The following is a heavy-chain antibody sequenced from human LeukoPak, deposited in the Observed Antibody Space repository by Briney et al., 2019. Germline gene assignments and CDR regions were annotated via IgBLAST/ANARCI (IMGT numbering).Heavy chain of an antibody. CDR1: GSIFSCCW. D-gene: IGHD7-27*01. V-gene: IGHV3-7*03. J-gene: IGHJ4*02. CDR2: MKEDGSET. Sequence: QSGGSLRLSCAASGSIFSCCWMAWVRQAPGKGLEWVAHMKEDGSETYYVGSVKGRFTISRDNAKNSLYLQMNSLKVEDTAVYHCARVRPGAHFDSWGQGTLVTVSS. CDR3: ARVRPGAHFDS.